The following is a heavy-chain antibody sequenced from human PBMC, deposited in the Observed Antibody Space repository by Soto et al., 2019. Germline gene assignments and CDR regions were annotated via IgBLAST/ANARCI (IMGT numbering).Heavy chain of an antibody. Sequence: PGGSLRLSCAASGFSFSGYAMSWVRQAPGKGLEWVSSITASGDSTYYADSVKGRFTISRDNSKNTLYLQMNSLRAEDTAVYYCAKDCLWFGELFYGMDVWGQGTTVTVS. D-gene: IGHD3-10*01. CDR2: ITASGDST. CDR3: AKDCLWFGELFYGMDV. CDR1: GFSFSGYA. J-gene: IGHJ6*02. V-gene: IGHV3-23*01.